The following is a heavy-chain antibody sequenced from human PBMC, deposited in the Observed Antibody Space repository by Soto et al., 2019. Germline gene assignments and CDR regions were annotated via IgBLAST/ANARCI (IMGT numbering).Heavy chain of an antibody. CDR3: ASRIPSSNWFDP. D-gene: IGHD6-6*01. CDR1: TFTFSDYY. J-gene: IGHJ5*02. V-gene: IGHV3-11*06. CDR2: ISSSTSYT. Sequence: PGGSLRLSCAASTFTFSDYYMTWIRQAPGKGLEWVSDISSSTSYTNYADSVKGRFTISRDNAKNSLHLQMNSLRAEDTAVYYCASRIPSSNWFDPWGQGTLVTVSS.